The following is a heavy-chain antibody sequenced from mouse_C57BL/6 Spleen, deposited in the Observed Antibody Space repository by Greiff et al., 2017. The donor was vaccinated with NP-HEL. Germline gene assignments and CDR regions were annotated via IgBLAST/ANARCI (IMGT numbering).Heavy chain of an antibody. Sequence: EVKLVESGGGLVKPGGSLKLSCAASGFTFSSYAMSWVRQTPEKRLEWVATISDGGSYTYYTDNVKGRFTISRDNAKNNLYLQMSHLKSEDTAMYYCARVRLGAKDSWGQGTSVTVSS. CDR2: ISDGGSYT. J-gene: IGHJ4*01. D-gene: IGHD4-1*01. CDR3: ARVRLGAKDS. V-gene: IGHV5-4*03. CDR1: GFTFSSYA.